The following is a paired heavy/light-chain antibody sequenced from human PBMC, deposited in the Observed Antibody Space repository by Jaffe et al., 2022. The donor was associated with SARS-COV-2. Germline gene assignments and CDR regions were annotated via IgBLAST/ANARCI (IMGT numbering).Light chain of an antibody. CDR1: QTISVN. CDR3: QQYSNWYT. CDR2: GAS. V-gene: IGKV3-15*01. Sequence: EVVMTQSPASLSVSPGESATLSCRASQTISVNLAWYQQKPGQAPRLLIYGASTRATGIPVRFSGSGSGTEFTLTISSLQSEDFAVYYCQQYSNWYTFGQGTKLEIK. J-gene: IGKJ2*01.
Heavy chain of an antibody. D-gene: IGHD5-18*01. J-gene: IGHJ6*02. CDR2: IYASGST. CDR1: GGSISSGSFY. V-gene: IGHV4-61*02. Sequence: QVQLQESGPGLVKPSQTLSLTCTVSGGSISSGSFYWHWIRQPAGKGPEWLGRIYASGSTNYNPSLQSRVTMSVDTSKNQFSLKVKSVTAADTAVYYCARYSYSRPYGLDVWGQGTTVTVSS. CDR3: ARYSYSRPYGLDV.